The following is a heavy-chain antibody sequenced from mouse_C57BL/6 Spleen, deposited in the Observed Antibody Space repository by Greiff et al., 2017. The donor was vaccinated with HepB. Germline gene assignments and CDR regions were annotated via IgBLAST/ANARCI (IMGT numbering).Heavy chain of an antibody. D-gene: IGHD2-3*01. J-gene: IGHJ4*01. V-gene: IGHV1-53*01. CDR2: INPSNGGT. CDR3: ARYGDGYYYAMDY. Sequence: VQLQQPGTALVKPGASVKLSCKASGYTFTSYWMHWVKQRPGQGLEWIGNINPSNGGTNYNEKFKSKATLTVDKSSSTAYMQLSSLTSEDSAVYYCARYGDGYYYAMDYWGQGTSVTVSS. CDR1: GYTFTSYW.